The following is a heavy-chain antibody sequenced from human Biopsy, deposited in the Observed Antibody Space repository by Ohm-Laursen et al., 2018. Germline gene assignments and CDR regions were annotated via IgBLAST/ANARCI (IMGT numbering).Heavy chain of an antibody. Sequence: SLRLSCAASGFTYTTFAMSWVRQAPGKGPEWVSTISANGATSYDADSVKGRFTISRDNSKNTLYLQMNSVRADDTAIYYCAKGGSITIFGVVINNCFDPWGQGTLVTVSS. CDR2: ISANGATS. CDR1: GFTYTTFA. V-gene: IGHV3-23*01. J-gene: IGHJ5*02. D-gene: IGHD3-3*01. CDR3: AKGGSITIFGVVINNCFDP.